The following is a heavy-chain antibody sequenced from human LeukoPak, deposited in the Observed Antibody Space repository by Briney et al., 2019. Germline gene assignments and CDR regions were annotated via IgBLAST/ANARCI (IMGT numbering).Heavy chain of an antibody. J-gene: IGHJ6*02. CDR2: ISSSSSYI. CDR3: ASEYDIYYYYGMDV. Sequence: GGSLRLSCAASGFTFSSYSMNWVRQAPGKGLEWVSSISSSSSYIYYADSVKGRFTISRDNAKNSLYLQMNSLRAEDTAVYYCASEYDIYYYYGMDVWGQGTTVTVSS. CDR1: GFTFSSYS. D-gene: IGHD3-9*01. V-gene: IGHV3-21*01.